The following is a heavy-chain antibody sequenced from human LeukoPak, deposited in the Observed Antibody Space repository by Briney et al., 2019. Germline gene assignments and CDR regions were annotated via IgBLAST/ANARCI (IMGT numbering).Heavy chain of an antibody. CDR1: GGTFSSYA. Sequence: SVKVSCKASGGTFSSYAISWVRQAPGQGLEWMGGIIPIFGTANYAQKFQGRVTITADESTSTAYMELSSLRSEDTAVYYCARGGDIVVVPAAMRYFDYWGPGNPGHRLL. CDR2: IIPIFGTA. J-gene: IGHJ4*02. V-gene: IGHV1-69*13. CDR3: ARGGDIVVVPAAMRYFDY. D-gene: IGHD2-2*01.